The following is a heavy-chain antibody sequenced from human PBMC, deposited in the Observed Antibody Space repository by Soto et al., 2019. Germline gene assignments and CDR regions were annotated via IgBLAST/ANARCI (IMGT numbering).Heavy chain of an antibody. CDR1: GFTFSSYG. Sequence: GGSLRLSCAASGFTFSSYGMHWVRQAPGKGLEWVAVIWYDGSNKYYADSVKGRFTISRDNSKNTLYLQMNSLRAEDTAVYYCAREKIKQPRLRSMDVWGQGTTVTVSS. CDR2: IWYDGSNK. CDR3: AREKIKQPRLRSMDV. D-gene: IGHD6-13*01. J-gene: IGHJ6*02. V-gene: IGHV3-33*01.